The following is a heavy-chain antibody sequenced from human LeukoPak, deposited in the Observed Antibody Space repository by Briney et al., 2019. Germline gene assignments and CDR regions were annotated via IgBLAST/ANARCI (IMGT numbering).Heavy chain of an antibody. V-gene: IGHV3-23*01. CDR2: XTGSGGNT. Sequence: XSGFXFSXYARSWVRQAPGKGLEGVSAXTGSGGNTYYADSVKGRFTISRDNSKNTVFLQMNSLRAEDTAVYYCAKWGDYDVLTGYYVSDYWGQGTLVTVSS. CDR3: AKWGDYDVLTGYYVSDY. D-gene: IGHD3-9*01. CDR1: GFXFSXYA. J-gene: IGHJ4*02.